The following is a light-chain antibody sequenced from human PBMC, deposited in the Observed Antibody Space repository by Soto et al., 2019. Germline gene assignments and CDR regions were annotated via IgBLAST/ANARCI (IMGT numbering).Light chain of an antibody. CDR3: QQYDASPFT. J-gene: IGKJ3*01. CDR2: GAS. V-gene: IGKV3-20*01. CDR1: QSVSTNY. Sequence: DIVLTQSPGTLSLSPGERATLSCRASQSVSTNYLAWYQQKPGQPPRRLIYGASTRATGIPDRFSGSGSGTDFTLTISRLDPEDFAVYYCQQYDASPFTFGPGTKVDIK.